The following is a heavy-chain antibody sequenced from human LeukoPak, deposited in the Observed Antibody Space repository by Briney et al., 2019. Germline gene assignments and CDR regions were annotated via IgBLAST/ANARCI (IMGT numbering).Heavy chain of an antibody. Sequence: SQTLSLTCAISGDSVSSNSAGWNWIRQSPSRGLEWLGRTYYRSKWYNDFAPSVRNRITINPDTSKNQFSLKLSSVTAADTAVYYCARGPAYYYDSSSDYWGQGTLVTVSS. V-gene: IGHV6-1*01. D-gene: IGHD3-22*01. CDR2: TYYRSKWYN. J-gene: IGHJ4*02. CDR1: GDSVSSNSAG. CDR3: ARGPAYYYDSSSDY.